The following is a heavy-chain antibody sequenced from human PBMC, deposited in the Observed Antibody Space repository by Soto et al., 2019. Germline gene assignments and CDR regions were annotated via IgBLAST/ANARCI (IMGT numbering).Heavy chain of an antibody. D-gene: IGHD5-18*01. CDR2: IYYSGST. CDR1: GGSISSYY. Sequence: QVQLQESGPGLVKPSETLSLTCTVSGGSISSYYWSWIRQPPGKGLEWIGYIYYSGSTNYNPSLTSRVTISVDTTKNQFSLKLSSVTAADTAVYYWARVRIQLWYPFDYWGQGTLVTVSS. V-gene: IGHV4-59*01. J-gene: IGHJ4*02. CDR3: ARVRIQLWYPFDY.